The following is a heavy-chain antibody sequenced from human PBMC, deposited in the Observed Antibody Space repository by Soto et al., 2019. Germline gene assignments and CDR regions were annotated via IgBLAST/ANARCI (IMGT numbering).Heavy chain of an antibody. Sequence: EVQLVESGGGLVQPGGSLRLSCAASGSMFGSDWMSWVRQAPGKGLEWVANIKEDGSEKYYVGSVKGRFTISRDNAEKSLYLQTNSLRADDTAVYHCAREVYDGDGFRSAHWGQGTQVTVSS. CDR3: AREVYDGDGFRSAH. CDR1: GSMFGSDW. V-gene: IGHV3-7*05. J-gene: IGHJ1*01. D-gene: IGHD3-22*01. CDR2: IKEDGSEK.